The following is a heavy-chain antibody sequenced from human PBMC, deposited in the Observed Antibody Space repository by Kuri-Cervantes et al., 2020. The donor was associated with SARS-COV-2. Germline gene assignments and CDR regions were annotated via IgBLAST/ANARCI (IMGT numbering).Heavy chain of an antibody. V-gene: IGHV4-4*07. J-gene: IGHJ6*02. CDR2: FYTSGST. CDR1: GVSISSYY. Sequence: GSLRLSCTVSGVSISSYYWSWIRQPAGKGLEWIGRFYTSGSTNYNPSLKSRVTMSVDTSKNQFSLKLSSVTAADTAVYYCARSITIFGVEAYGMDVWGQGTTVTVSS. D-gene: IGHD3-3*01. CDR3: ARSITIFGVEAYGMDV.